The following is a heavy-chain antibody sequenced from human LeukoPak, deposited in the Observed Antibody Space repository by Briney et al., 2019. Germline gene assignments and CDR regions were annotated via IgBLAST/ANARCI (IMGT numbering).Heavy chain of an antibody. CDR2: INHSGST. CDR3: ARDKGSGSYYTVRLDH. Sequence: SETLSLTCTVSGGSISSYYWSWIRQPPGKGLEWIGEINHSGSTNYNPSLKSRVTISVDTSKNQYSLKLSSVTAADTAVYYCARDKGSGSYYTVRLDHWGQGTLVTVSS. J-gene: IGHJ4*02. V-gene: IGHV4-34*01. D-gene: IGHD3-10*01. CDR1: GGSISSYY.